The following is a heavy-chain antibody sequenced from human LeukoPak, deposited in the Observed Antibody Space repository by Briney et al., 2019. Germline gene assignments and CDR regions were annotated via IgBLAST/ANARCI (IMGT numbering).Heavy chain of an antibody. CDR1: GFTFSSYW. D-gene: IGHD1-26*01. V-gene: IGHV3-74*01. CDR3: ARPRGAYIVGATYALRH. Sequence: PGGSLRLSCAASGFTFSSYWMLWVRQAPGKGLVWVSRIHSDGISTTYADSVKGRFTISRDNAKNTLYLQMNSLRAEDTAVYCCARPRGAYIVGATYALRHWGQGTLVTVSS. J-gene: IGHJ4*02. CDR2: IHSDGIST.